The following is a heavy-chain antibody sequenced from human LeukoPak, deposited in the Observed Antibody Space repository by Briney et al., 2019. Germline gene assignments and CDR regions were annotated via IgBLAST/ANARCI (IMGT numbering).Heavy chain of an antibody. V-gene: IGHV3-30*18. J-gene: IGHJ5*02. CDR3: AKDLGGGFDP. CDR2: ISHDARSN. Sequence: GGSLRLSCATSGFTFSSYGMHWVRQVPGKGLEWAAVISHDARSNYHVDSVKGRFTISRDNSKNTLYLQMNSLRAEDTAVYYCAKDLGGGFDPWGQGTLVTVSS. CDR1: GFTFSSYG. D-gene: IGHD1-26*01.